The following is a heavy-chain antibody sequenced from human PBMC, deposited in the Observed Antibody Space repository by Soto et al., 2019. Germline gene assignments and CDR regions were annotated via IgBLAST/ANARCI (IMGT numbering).Heavy chain of an antibody. D-gene: IGHD1-1*01. CDR1: GFTFRSYA. J-gene: IGHJ6*02. V-gene: IGHV3-23*01. CDR2: ISGSGIST. Sequence: GGSLRLSCAASGFTFRSYAMSWVRQAPGKGLEWVSGISGSGISTHYADSVKGRFTVSRDNSKNTLYLQMNSLRAEDTAVYNCAKDLVRGTKTHYYYGMDFCGQGTTVTVSS. CDR3: AKDLVRGTKTHYYYGMDF.